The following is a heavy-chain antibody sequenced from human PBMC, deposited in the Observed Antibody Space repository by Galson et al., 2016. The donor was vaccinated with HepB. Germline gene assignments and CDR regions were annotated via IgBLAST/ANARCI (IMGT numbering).Heavy chain of an antibody. D-gene: IGHD6-19*01. CDR1: GFTFSSYS. V-gene: IGHV3-21*01. CDR2: ISSRNNYI. Sequence: SLRLSCAASGFTFSSYSMNWVRQAPGKGLEWVSSISSRNNYIYYADSVEGRFTTSRDNAKNSLYLQMNSLRAEDTAVYYCARDPSSGWPRNNYYYGMDVWGQGTTVTVSS. J-gene: IGHJ6*02. CDR3: ARDPSSGWPRNNYYYGMDV.